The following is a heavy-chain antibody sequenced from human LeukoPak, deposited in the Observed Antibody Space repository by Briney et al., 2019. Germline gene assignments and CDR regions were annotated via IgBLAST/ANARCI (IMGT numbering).Heavy chain of an antibody. CDR2: ITGSGGST. CDR3: ARELSWGLDY. V-gene: IGHV3-23*01. Sequence: GGSLRLSCAASGFTFSSYAMSWVRQAPGKGLEWVSAITGSGGSTYYADSVKGRFTISRDNSKDTLYLQMNSLRAEDTAVYYCARELSWGLDYWGQGTLVTVSS. D-gene: IGHD6-13*01. CDR1: GFTFSSYA. J-gene: IGHJ4*02.